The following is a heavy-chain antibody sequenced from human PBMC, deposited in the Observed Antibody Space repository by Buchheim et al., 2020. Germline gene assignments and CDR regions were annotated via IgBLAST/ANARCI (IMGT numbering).Heavy chain of an antibody. CDR3: ARHAGSFGYTYYFDF. CDR2: VYYTGSV. Sequence: QVHLQESCPGLVKPSETLSLTCSVSGGSMIPYYWSWIRQSPGKGLEYIGYVYYTGSVTYNSSLKSRVTISVDTSKNQITLSLTSVTAADTAVYFCARHAGSFGYTYYFDFWGQGS. D-gene: IGHD3-16*01. V-gene: IGHV4-59*08. CDR1: GGSMIPYY. J-gene: IGHJ4*02.